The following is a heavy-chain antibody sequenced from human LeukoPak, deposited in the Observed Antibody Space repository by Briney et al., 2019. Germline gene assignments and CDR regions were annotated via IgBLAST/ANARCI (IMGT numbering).Heavy chain of an antibody. Sequence: SETLSLTCTVSGGSISSYYLSWIRQTAGKGLEWIGRMYSSGSNYNPSLKSRVTMSIDTSTNQLSLKLSSVTAADTAVYYCATNLVGATIIDAFDIWGQGTMVTVSS. V-gene: IGHV4-4*07. CDR2: MYSSGS. D-gene: IGHD1-26*01. J-gene: IGHJ3*02. CDR1: GGSISSYY. CDR3: ATNLVGATIIDAFDI.